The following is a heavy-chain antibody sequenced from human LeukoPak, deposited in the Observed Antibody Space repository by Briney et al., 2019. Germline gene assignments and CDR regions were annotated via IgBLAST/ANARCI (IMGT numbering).Heavy chain of an antibody. D-gene: IGHD3-16*01. J-gene: IGHJ5*02. CDR1: GGSISSYY. CDR2: IYTSGST. CDR3: ARDTLTGWFDP. V-gene: IGHV4-4*07. Sequence: SETLSLTCTVSGGSISSYYWSWIRQPAGKGLEWIGRIYTSGSTNYNPSLKSRVTMSVDTSKNQFSVTAADTAVYYCARDTLTGWFDPWGQGTLVTVSS.